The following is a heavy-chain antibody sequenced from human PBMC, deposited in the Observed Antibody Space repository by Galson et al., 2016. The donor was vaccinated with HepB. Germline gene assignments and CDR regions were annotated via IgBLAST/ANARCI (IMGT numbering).Heavy chain of an antibody. CDR3: AKLGWSIATDY. J-gene: IGHJ4*02. D-gene: IGHD6-6*01. V-gene: IGHV3-23*05. Sequence: SLRLSCAASGLRFSGYAVTWVRQAPGKGLEWVSSISISTTYYADSVKGRFTISRDDSKNTVYLQMHSLRAEDTALYYCAKLGWSIATDYWGQGTLVTVTS. CDR2: ISISTT. CDR1: GLRFSGYA.